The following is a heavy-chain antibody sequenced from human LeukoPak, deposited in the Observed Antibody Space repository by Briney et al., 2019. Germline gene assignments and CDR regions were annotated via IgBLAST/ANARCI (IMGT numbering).Heavy chain of an antibody. CDR1: GFTFSSYA. V-gene: IGHV3-23*01. CDR2: ISGSGGST. CDR3: AKDMVRGVPPLDAFDI. Sequence: GGSLRLSCAASGFTFSSYAMSWVRQATGKGLEWVSAISGSGGSTYYADSVKGRFTISRDNSKNTLYLQMNSLRAEDTAVYYCAKDMVRGVPPLDAFDIWGQGTMVTVSS. D-gene: IGHD3-10*01. J-gene: IGHJ3*02.